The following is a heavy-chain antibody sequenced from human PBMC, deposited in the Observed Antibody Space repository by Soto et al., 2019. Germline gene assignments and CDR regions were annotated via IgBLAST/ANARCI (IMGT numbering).Heavy chain of an antibody. Sequence: GASVKVSCKASGYTFTSYAMHWVRHAPGQRLEWMGWINAGNGNTKYSQKFQGRVTISRDNSKNTLYLQMNSLRAEDTAVYYCARDIVVVPAAMNQYYYYGMDVWGQGTTVTVSS. V-gene: IGHV1-3*01. CDR1: GYTFTSYA. D-gene: IGHD2-2*01. CDR3: ARDIVVVPAAMNQYYYYGMDV. CDR2: INAGNGNT. J-gene: IGHJ6*02.